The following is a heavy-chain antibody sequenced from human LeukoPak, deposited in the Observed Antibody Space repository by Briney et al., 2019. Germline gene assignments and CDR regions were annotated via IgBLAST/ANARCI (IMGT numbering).Heavy chain of an antibody. CDR3: ARGPYGGFDP. CDR2: INHSGST. V-gene: IGHV4-34*01. D-gene: IGHD4-17*01. J-gene: IGHJ5*02. Sequence: SETLSLTCAVYGGSFSGYYWSWIRQPPGKGLEWIGEINHSGSTNYNPSLKSRITISVDTSKNQFSLKLSSVTAADTAVYYCARGPYGGFDPWGQGTLVTVPS. CDR1: GGSFSGYY.